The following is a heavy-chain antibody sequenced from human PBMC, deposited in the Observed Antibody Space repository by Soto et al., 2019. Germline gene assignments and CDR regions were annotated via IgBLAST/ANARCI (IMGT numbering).Heavy chain of an antibody. CDR1: GFTFSSYA. Sequence: GSLSLSCAASGFTFSSYAMSWVRQAPGKGLEWVSAISGSGGSTYYADSVKGRFTISRDNSKNTLYLQMNSLRAEDTAVYYCAKEGPYYYDSSGYYYFDYWGQGTLVTVSS. CDR2: ISGSGGST. V-gene: IGHV3-23*01. D-gene: IGHD3-22*01. CDR3: AKEGPYYYDSSGYYYFDY. J-gene: IGHJ4*02.